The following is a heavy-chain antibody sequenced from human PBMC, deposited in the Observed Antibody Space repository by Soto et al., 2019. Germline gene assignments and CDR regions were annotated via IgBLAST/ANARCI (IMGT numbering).Heavy chain of an antibody. Sequence: QMQLVESGGGVVQPGGSLRLSCAASGFTFNYYPMHWVRQAPGKGLEWLAVVSFDGSTKYYADSVKGRFTISKDNSKNTLYLQMNSLRREDTAVYYCARLPGPLVAVLYIYPLDGREAMSDVDVWGQGTTVTVSS. CDR1: GFTFNYYP. CDR3: ARLPGPLVAVLYIYPLDGREAMSDVDV. J-gene: IGHJ6*02. D-gene: IGHD6-19*01. CDR2: VSFDGSTK. V-gene: IGHV3-30-3*01.